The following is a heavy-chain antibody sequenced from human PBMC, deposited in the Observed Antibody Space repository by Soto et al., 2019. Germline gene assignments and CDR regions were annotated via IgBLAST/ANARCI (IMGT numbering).Heavy chain of an antibody. V-gene: IGHV1-69*13. D-gene: IGHD3-3*01. CDR2: IIPIFGTA. CDR1: GGTFSSYA. CDR3: ARDRDVRTTIFGVVILDPEYYYGMDV. Sequence: VKVSCKASGGTFSSYAISWVRQAPGQGLEWMGGIIPIFGTANYAQKFQGRVTITADESTSTAYMELSSLRSEDTAVYYCARDRDVRTTIFGVVILDPEYYYGMDVWGQGTTVTVSS. J-gene: IGHJ6*02.